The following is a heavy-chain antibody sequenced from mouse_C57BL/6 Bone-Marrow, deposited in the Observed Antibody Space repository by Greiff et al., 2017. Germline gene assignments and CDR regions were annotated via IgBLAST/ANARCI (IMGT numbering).Heavy chain of an antibody. J-gene: IGHJ2*01. CDR2: INPYNGDT. V-gene: IGHV1-37*01. Sequence: EVHLVESGPELVKPGASVKISCKASGYSFTGYFMNWVKQSHGKSLEWIGRINPYNGDTFSNQKFKGKATLTVDKSSSTAHMELLSLTSEDFAVYYCAGDYYGSSCFDYWGQGTTLTVSS. CDR1: GYSFTGYF. D-gene: IGHD1-1*01. CDR3: AGDYYGSSCFDY.